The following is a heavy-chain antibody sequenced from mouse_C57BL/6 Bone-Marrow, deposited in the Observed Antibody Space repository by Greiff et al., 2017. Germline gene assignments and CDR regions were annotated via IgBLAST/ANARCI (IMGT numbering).Heavy chain of an antibody. CDR1: GYTFTSHW. D-gene: IGHD1-1*01. J-gene: IGHJ3*01. Sequence: VQLQQSGPELVRPGASVKISCKAPGYTFTSHWMQWVRQRHGQGLEWIGEIFPGSGSTYYNEKFKGKATLTVDTSSSTAYMQLSSLTSEDSAVYFCAPYYYGSSSWFAYWGQGTLVTVSA. CDR3: APYYYGSSSWFAY. V-gene: IGHV1-56*01. CDR2: IFPGSGST.